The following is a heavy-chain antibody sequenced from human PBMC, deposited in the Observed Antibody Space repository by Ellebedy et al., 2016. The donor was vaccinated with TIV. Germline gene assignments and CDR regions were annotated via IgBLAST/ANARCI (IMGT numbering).Heavy chain of an antibody. J-gene: IGHJ4*02. Sequence: GESLKISCRGFGYSFSSYWIAWVRQMPGKGLEWMGLIYAGDSDTRYNPSFEGQVDLSIDKSIVTAYLQWSSLKASDTAVYSCVRQRSGRENSGLDRLDYWGQGTLVTVSS. V-gene: IGHV5-51*01. CDR2: IYAGDSDT. CDR1: GYSFSSYW. D-gene: IGHD6-19*01. CDR3: VRQRSGRENSGLDRLDY.